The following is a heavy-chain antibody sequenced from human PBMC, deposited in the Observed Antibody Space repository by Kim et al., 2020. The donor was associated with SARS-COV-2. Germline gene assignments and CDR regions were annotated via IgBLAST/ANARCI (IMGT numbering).Heavy chain of an antibody. J-gene: IGHJ4*02. CDR3: ALGDILTETN. CDR1: GGSFSGYY. CDR2: INHSGST. Sequence: SETLSLTCAVYGGSFSGYYWSWIRQPPGKGLEWIGEINHSGSTNYNPSLKSRVTISVDTSKNQFSLKLSSVTAADTAVYYCALGDILTETNWGQGTLVTVSS. V-gene: IGHV4-34*01. D-gene: IGHD3-9*01.